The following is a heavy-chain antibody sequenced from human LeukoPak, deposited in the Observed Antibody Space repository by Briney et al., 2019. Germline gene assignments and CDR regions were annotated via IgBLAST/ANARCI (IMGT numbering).Heavy chain of an antibody. Sequence: PSETLSLTCTVSGGSISSSSYYWGWMRQPPGKGLEWIGSIYYSGSTYYNPSLKSRVTISVDTSKNQFSLKLSSVTAADTAVYYCASGLGEYDSSGYYYGYWGQGTLVTVSS. J-gene: IGHJ4*02. D-gene: IGHD3-22*01. V-gene: IGHV4-39*01. CDR1: GGSISSSSYY. CDR3: ASGLGEYDSSGYYYGY. CDR2: IYYSGST.